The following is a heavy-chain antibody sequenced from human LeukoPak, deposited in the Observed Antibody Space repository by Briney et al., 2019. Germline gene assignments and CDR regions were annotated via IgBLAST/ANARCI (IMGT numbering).Heavy chain of an antibody. J-gene: IGHJ5*02. D-gene: IGHD2-2*01. V-gene: IGHV4-59*01. Sequence: PSETLSLTCTVSGGSISSYYWSWIRQPPGKGLEWIGYIYYSGSTNYNPSLKSRVTISVDTSKNQFSLKLSSVTAADTAVYYCARRMGVPNNLFGPRGQGTLVTVSS. CDR2: IYYSGST. CDR1: GGSISSYY. CDR3: ARRMGVPNNLFGP.